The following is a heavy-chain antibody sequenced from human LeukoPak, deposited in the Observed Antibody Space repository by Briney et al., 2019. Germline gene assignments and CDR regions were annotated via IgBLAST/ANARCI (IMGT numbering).Heavy chain of an antibody. CDR2: ISYDGSNK. Sequence: GRSLRLSRAASGFTFSSYAMHWVRQAPGKGLEWVAVISYDGSNKYYADSVKGRFTISRDNSKNTLYLQMNSLRAEDTAVYYCARGFSVAAAGTGFYWGQGTLVTVSS. CDR1: GFTFSSYA. D-gene: IGHD6-13*01. CDR3: ARGFSVAAAGTGFY. J-gene: IGHJ4*02. V-gene: IGHV3-30*04.